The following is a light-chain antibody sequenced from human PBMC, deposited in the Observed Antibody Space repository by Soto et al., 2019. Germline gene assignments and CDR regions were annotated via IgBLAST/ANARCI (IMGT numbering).Light chain of an antibody. CDR1: QSIVSNY. V-gene: IGKV3-20*01. Sequence: EIVLTQSPGTLSLSPGERATLSCKASQSIVSNYLAWYQRRPGKAPRLLIYGSSSRATDIPARFSGSVSGTHFTLTIPRRDSEDFAVYYLQQYGSSPPTYGQGTQVE. J-gene: IGKJ1*01. CDR3: QQYGSSPPT. CDR2: GSS.